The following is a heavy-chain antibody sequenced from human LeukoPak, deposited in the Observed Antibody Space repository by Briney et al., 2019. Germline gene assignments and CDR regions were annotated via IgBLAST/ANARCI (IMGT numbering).Heavy chain of an antibody. J-gene: IGHJ4*02. V-gene: IGHV3-30-3*01. Sequence: SGGSLRLSCAASGFTFSSYAMHWVRQAPGKGLEWVAVISHDGSNKYYADSVKGRFTISRDNSKNTLYLQMNSLRAEDTAVYYCAKDLYGITGTTDYWGQGTLVTVSS. CDR3: AKDLYGITGTTDY. D-gene: IGHD1-7*01. CDR1: GFTFSSYA. CDR2: ISHDGSNK.